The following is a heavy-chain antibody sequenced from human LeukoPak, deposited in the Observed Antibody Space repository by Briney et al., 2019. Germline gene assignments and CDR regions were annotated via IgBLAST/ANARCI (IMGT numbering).Heavy chain of an antibody. V-gene: IGHV1-2*02. D-gene: IGHD7-27*01. CDR2: INPNSGGT. CDR3: ARALLGTKTLKGHLDY. CDR1: GYTFTGYY. Sequence: ASVKVSCKASGYTFTGYYMHWVRQAPGQGLEWMGWINPNSGGTNYAQKFQGRVTMTRDTSISTAYMELSRLRSDDTAAYYCARALLGTKTLKGHLDYWGQGTLVTISS. J-gene: IGHJ4*02.